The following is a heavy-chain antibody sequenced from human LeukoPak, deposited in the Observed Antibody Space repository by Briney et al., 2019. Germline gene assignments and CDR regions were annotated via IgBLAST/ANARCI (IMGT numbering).Heavy chain of an antibody. CDR3: ARGRIAAAGTGVDY. V-gene: IGHV4-61*01. CDR2: IYYSGST. J-gene: IGHJ4*02. CDR1: GGSVSSGSYS. D-gene: IGHD6-13*01. Sequence: SETLSLTCTVSGGSVSSGSYSWSWIRQPPGKGLEWIGSIYYSGSTNYNPSLKVRVTISVATSKIRFSLKLSSVTAADTAVYYCARGRIAAAGTGVDYWGQGTLVTVSS.